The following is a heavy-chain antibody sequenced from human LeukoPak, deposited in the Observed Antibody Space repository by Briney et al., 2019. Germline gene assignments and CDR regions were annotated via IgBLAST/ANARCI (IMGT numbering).Heavy chain of an antibody. D-gene: IGHD3-10*01. Sequence: GGSLRLSSAASGFTFSNNWMHWVRQAPGEGLVWVSRIDNDGSSTVYAGSVKGRFTISRDNAKNTMYLQMNSLRAEDTAVYYCARGYSSGTYWLFDYWGQGTLVTVSS. CDR1: GFTFSNNW. V-gene: IGHV3-74*01. CDR2: IDNDGSST. CDR3: ARGYSSGTYWLFDY. J-gene: IGHJ4*02.